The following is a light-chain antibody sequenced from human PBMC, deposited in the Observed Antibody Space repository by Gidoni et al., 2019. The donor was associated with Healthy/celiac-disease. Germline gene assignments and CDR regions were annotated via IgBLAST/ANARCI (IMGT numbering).Light chain of an antibody. CDR2: GKN. V-gene: IGLV3-19*01. J-gene: IGLJ2*01. Sequence: SSELTQDPAVSVALGQTVRITCQGDSLRSYYSSWYQQKAGQAPVLVIYGKNNRPAGIPDPFSGSSSGNTASVTSTGAQAEDEADYYCNSRDSRGNHVVFGGGTKLTV. CDR1: SLRSYY. CDR3: NSRDSRGNHVV.